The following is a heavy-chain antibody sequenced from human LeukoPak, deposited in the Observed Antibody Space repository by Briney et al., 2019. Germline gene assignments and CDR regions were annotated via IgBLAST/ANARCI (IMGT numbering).Heavy chain of an antibody. J-gene: IGHJ4*02. D-gene: IGHD1-26*01. V-gene: IGHV3-30*02. Sequence: GGSLRLSCAASGFIFSSYGMHWVRQAPGKWLEWVAFIRYDGRNKYYADSVKGRFTISRDNSKNTLYLQMNSLRGEDTAVYYCAKDSLRERIVGSTTRGVNDYWGQGTLVTVSS. CDR1: GFIFSSYG. CDR2: IRYDGRNK. CDR3: AKDSLRERIVGSTTRGVNDY.